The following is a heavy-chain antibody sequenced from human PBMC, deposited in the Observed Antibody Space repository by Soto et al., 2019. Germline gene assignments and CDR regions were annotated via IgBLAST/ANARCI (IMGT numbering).Heavy chain of an antibody. Sequence: SETLSLTCTVYSGSFSDYYWSWIRQPPGKGLEWIGEINHSGSTNYNPSLKSRVTISVDTSKNQFSLMLSSVTAADTAVYYCASSGYSSGWYMGWGQGTLVTVSS. J-gene: IGHJ4*02. D-gene: IGHD6-19*01. CDR2: INHSGST. CDR3: ASSGYSSGWYMG. V-gene: IGHV4-34*01. CDR1: SGSFSDYY.